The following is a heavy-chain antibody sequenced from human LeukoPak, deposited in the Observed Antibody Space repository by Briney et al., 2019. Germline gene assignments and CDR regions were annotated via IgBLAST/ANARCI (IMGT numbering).Heavy chain of an antibody. CDR2: ISSSSSYI. CDR3: ARDIVSPF. V-gene: IGHV3-21*01. D-gene: IGHD1-26*01. Sequence: GGSLRLSCAASGFSFSIFTMNWVRQAPGKGLEWVSSISSSSSYIYYADSVKGRFTISRDNAKNSLYLQMNSLRAEDTAVYYCARDIVSPFWGQGTMVTVSS. CDR1: GFSFSIFT. J-gene: IGHJ3*01.